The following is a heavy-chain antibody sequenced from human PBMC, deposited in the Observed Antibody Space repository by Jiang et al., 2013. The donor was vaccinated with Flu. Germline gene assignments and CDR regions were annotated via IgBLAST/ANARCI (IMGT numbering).Heavy chain of an antibody. V-gene: IGHV4-31*03. Sequence: GSGLVKPSQTLSLTCTVSGGSISSGGYYWSWIRQHPGKGLEWIGYIYYSGSTYYNPSLKSRVTISVDTSKNQFSLKLSSVTAADTAVYYCARDRVSWRDRDPHPSYFDYWAGNLVTVSS. CDR2: IYYSGST. CDR3: ARDRVSWRDRDPHPSYFDY. J-gene: IGHJ4*02. D-gene: IGHD3-10*01. CDR1: GGSISSGGYY.